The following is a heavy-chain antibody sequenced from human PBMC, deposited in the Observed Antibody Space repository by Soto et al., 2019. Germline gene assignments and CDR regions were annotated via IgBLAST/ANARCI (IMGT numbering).Heavy chain of an antibody. CDR2: ISGSGGST. CDR3: AKDRPAVTTFIFTTPLHAFDI. J-gene: IGHJ3*02. D-gene: IGHD4-17*01. V-gene: IGHV3-23*01. Sequence: EVQLLESGGGLVQPGGSLRLSCAASGFTFSSYAMSWVRQAPGKGLEWVSAISGSGGSTYYADSVKGRFTISRDNYKNTMYLQMNSLRAEDTAVYYCAKDRPAVTTFIFTTPLHAFDIWGQGTMVTVSS. CDR1: GFTFSSYA.